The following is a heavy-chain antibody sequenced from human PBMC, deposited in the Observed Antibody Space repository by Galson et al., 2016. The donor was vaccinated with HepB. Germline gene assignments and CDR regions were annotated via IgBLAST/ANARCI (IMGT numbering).Heavy chain of an antibody. J-gene: IGHJ6*03. D-gene: IGHD1-20*01. CDR1: GFTFSSFA. CDR2: INGDSGYT. Sequence: SLRLSCAASGFTFSSFAMAWVRQAPGKGLEWVSAINGDSGYTYYADSVKGRFTISRDKPQNTLYLQMNSLRAEDTAVYYCAKDLGDRFITVYYYMDVWGKGTTVTVSS. CDR3: AKDLGDRFITVYYYMDV. V-gene: IGHV3-23*01.